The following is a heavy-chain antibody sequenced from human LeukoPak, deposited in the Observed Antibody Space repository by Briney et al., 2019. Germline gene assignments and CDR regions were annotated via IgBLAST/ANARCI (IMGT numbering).Heavy chain of an antibody. D-gene: IGHD1-26*01. CDR1: GFTFSSYA. Sequence: GGSLRLSCAASGFTFSSYAMHWVRQAPGKGLEWVALISSDGSSKYHGDSVKGRFTISRDNSKNTLYLQMNRMRAEDTAVYYCARELIVGATEGGAFDYWGQGTLVTVSS. CDR2: ISSDGSSK. V-gene: IGHV3-30*04. CDR3: ARELIVGATEGGAFDY. J-gene: IGHJ4*02.